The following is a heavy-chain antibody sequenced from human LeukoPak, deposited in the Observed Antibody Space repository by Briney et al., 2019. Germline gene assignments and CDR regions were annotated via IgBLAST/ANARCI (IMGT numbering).Heavy chain of an antibody. CDR1: GGSFSGYY. V-gene: IGHV4-34*01. CDR2: INHSGST. Sequence: KPSETLSLTCAVYGGSFSGYYWSWIRQPPGKGLEWIGEINHSGSTNYNPSLKSRVTISVDTSKNQFSLKLSSVTAADTAVYYRVSTVSETAPYNWFDPWGQGTLVTVSS. J-gene: IGHJ5*02. CDR3: VSTVSETAPYNWFDP. D-gene: IGHD5-18*01.